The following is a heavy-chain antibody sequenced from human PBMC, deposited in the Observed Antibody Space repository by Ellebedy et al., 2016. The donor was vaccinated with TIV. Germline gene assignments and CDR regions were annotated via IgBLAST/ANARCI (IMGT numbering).Heavy chain of an antibody. J-gene: IGHJ5*02. CDR1: GGSISSGGYS. D-gene: IGHD2-15*01. V-gene: IGHV4-30-2*01. CDR3: ARGYCSGGNCSANWFDP. CDR2: IYQSGRT. Sequence: MPSETLSLTCGVSGGSISSGGYSRSWIRQPPGKGLEWIGYIYQSGRTYYNPSLKSRVTISVDRSQNQFSLNLTSVTAADTAVYYCARGYCSGGNCSANWFDPWGQGTLVTVSS.